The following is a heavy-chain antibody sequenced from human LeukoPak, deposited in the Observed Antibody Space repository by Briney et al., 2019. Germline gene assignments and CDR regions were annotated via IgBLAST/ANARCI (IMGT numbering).Heavy chain of an antibody. D-gene: IGHD1-26*01. J-gene: IGHJ4*02. V-gene: IGHV3-74*01. CDR2: INSDGSST. Sequence: GGSLRLSCAASGFTFSSYWMHWVRHAPGKGLVWVSRINSDGSSTSYADSVKGRFTISRDNAKNTLYLQMNSLRAEDTAVYYCARGSSGSHPGYFDYWGQGTLVTVSS. CDR1: GFTFSSYW. CDR3: ARGSSGSHPGYFDY.